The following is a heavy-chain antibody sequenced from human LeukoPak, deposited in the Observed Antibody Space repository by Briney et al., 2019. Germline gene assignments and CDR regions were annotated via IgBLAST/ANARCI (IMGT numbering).Heavy chain of an antibody. CDR2: MNPNNGNK. D-gene: IGHD3-10*01. Sequence: GASVKVSCKASGYTFTSYDINWVRQATGQGLEWMGWMNPNNGNKAYAQKFQGRVTITRNTSISIAYMKLSSLRSEDTALYYCARVGHYYGSGSSYTYYYYYMDVWGKGTAVTVSS. CDR1: GYTFTSYD. V-gene: IGHV1-8*03. J-gene: IGHJ6*03. CDR3: ARVGHYYGSGSSYTYYYYYMDV.